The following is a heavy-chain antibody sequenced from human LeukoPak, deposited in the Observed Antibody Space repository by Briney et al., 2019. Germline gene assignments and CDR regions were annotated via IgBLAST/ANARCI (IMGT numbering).Heavy chain of an antibody. J-gene: IGHJ4*02. CDR3: AKESGKFDY. Sequence: GGSERLSCVASGLPIADFAMHWVRKAPGKGLEWVSLISGDGVSTFYADSVKGRFSISRDNSKNSLYLEMNSLRTEDAAMYYCAKESGKFDYWGQGTLVAVSS. CDR2: ISGDGVST. CDR1: GLPIADFA. V-gene: IGHV3-43*02.